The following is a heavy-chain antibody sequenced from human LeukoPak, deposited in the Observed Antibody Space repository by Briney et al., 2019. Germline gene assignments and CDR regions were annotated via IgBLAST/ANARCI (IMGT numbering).Heavy chain of an antibody. V-gene: IGHV3-9*01. CDR2: ISWNSGSI. Sequence: PGRSLRLSCAASGFTFDDYAMHWVRQAPGKGLEWVSGISWNSGSIGYADSVKGRFTISRDNAKNSLYLQMNSLRAEDTALYHCAKDTSGSYLRAFDIWGQGTMVTVSS. J-gene: IGHJ3*02. CDR1: GFTFDDYA. CDR3: AKDTSGSYLRAFDI. D-gene: IGHD1-26*01.